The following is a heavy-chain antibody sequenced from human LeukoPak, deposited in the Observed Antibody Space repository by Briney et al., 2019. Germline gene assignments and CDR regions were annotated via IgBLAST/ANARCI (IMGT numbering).Heavy chain of an antibody. Sequence: SGPTLVNPTQTLTLTCTFSGFSLSTSGMCVSWIRQPPGKALGWLARIDWDDDKYYSTSLKTRLTISKDTSKNQVVLTMTNMDPVDTATYYCARSYDSSGYPTAFDIWGQGTMVTVSS. V-gene: IGHV2-70*11. CDR2: IDWDDDK. CDR1: GFSLSTSGMC. CDR3: ARSYDSSGYPTAFDI. D-gene: IGHD3-22*01. J-gene: IGHJ3*02.